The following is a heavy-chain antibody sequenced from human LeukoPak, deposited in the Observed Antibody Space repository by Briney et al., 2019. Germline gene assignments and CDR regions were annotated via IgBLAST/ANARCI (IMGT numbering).Heavy chain of an antibody. CDR3: ASSGITVTTSYFYYMDV. CDR2: INSDGTIT. J-gene: IGHJ6*03. D-gene: IGHD4-17*01. Sequence: PGGSLRLSCAASGFTFSRYWMFWVRQAPGKGLVWVSRINSDGTITNYADSVKGRFTISRDNAKNTLSLQLNRLGAEDTAVYYCASSGITVTTSYFYYMDVWGKGTTVTVSS. CDR1: GFTFSRYW. V-gene: IGHV3-74*01.